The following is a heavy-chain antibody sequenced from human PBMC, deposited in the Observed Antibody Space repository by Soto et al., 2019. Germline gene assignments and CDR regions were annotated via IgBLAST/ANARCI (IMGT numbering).Heavy chain of an antibody. CDR3: ERGYFEWGHGHDL. CDR2: IFTRDSET. D-gene: IGHD3-9*01. V-gene: IGHV5-51*01. Sequence: PXASQTISCTCAGHLLNNHLLVWVLQTPGKGLEWMGLIFTRDSETKTSPSSHGHVSFSADNSINTVYLQWTSLKTTDTGIAFCERGYFEWGHGHDLWGQGTLVTVSS. CDR1: GHLLNNHL. J-gene: IGHJ5*02.